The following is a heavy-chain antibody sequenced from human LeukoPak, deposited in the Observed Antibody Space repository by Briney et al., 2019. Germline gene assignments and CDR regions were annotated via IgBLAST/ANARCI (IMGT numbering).Heavy chain of an antibody. CDR1: GATFNNYA. Sequence: ASVNLSRKASGATFNNYAVSWVRHPPAQGHERKGNLIPFFNTTSYAQKFQSRVTITADKSTTTTYMELSGLRSEDTAVYYCARADDRSGSYYILGFDSWGQGTLVTVSS. CDR3: ARADDRSGSYYILGFDS. V-gene: IGHV1-69*06. J-gene: IGHJ5*01. CDR2: LIPFFNTT. D-gene: IGHD3-22*01.